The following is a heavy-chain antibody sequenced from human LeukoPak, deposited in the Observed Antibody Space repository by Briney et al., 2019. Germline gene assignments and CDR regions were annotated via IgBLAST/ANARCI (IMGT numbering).Heavy chain of an antibody. CDR1: GFTFSSYS. V-gene: IGHV3-21*01. CDR3: ARDRRGIAAAGTDAFDI. J-gene: IGHJ3*02. D-gene: IGHD6-13*01. Sequence: GGSLRLSCAASGFTFSSYSMNWVRQAPGKGLEWVSSISSSSSYIYYADSVKSRFTISRDNAKNSLYLQMNSLRAEDTAVYYCARDRRGIAAAGTDAFDIWGQGTMVTVSS. CDR2: ISSSSSYI.